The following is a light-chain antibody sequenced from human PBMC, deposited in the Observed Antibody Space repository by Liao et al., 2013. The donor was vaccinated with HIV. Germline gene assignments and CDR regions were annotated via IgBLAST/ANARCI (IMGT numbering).Light chain of an antibody. V-gene: IGLV3-25*02. CDR2: KDS. J-gene: IGLJ1*01. Sequence: SYELTQPPSVSVSPGQTARITCSGDALPKLYAYWYQQKPGQAPVLVIYKDSERPSGIPERFSGSNSGNTATLTISRVEAGDEADYYCQVWDSSSDLVFGTGTKVTVL. CDR1: ALPKLY. CDR3: QVWDSSSDLV.